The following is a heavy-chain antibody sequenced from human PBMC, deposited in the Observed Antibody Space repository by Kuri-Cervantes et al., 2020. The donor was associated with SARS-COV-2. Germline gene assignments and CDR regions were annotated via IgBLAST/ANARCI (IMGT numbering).Heavy chain of an antibody. CDR3: ATETFDY. J-gene: IGHJ4*02. CDR2: ISYDGSNK. Sequence: GGSLRLSCAASGFTFSSYAMHWVRQAPGKGLEWVAVISYDGSNKYYADSVKGRFTISRDNSKNTLYLQMNSLRAEDTAMYYCATETFDYWGQGTRVTVSS. CDR1: GFTFSSYA. V-gene: IGHV3-30-3*01.